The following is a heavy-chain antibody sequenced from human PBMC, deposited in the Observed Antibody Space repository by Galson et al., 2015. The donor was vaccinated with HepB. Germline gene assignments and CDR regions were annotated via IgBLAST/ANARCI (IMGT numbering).Heavy chain of an antibody. Sequence: SLRLSCAASGFTFSSYGMHWVRQAPGKGLEWVAVISYDGSNKYYADSVKGRFTISRDNSKNTLYLQMNSLRAEDTAVYYCARDYAYYDFWSGRNWFDPWGQGTLVTVSS. CDR3: ARDYAYYDFWSGRNWFDP. CDR2: ISYDGSNK. CDR1: GFTFSSYG. J-gene: IGHJ5*02. V-gene: IGHV3-30*03. D-gene: IGHD3-3*01.